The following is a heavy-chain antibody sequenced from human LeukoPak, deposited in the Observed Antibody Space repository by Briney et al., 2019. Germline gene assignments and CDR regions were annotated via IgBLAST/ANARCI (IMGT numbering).Heavy chain of an antibody. CDR1: GGSISSSNW. D-gene: IGHD5-18*01. Sequence: SETLSLTCAVSGGSISSSNWWSWLRQPPGKGLEWIGEIYHSGSTNYNPSLKSRVTISVDKSKNQFSLKLSSVTAADTAVYYCARSYEDTAMVTGWFDPWGQGTLVTVSS. CDR3: ARSYEDTAMVTGWFDP. J-gene: IGHJ5*02. CDR2: IYHSGST. V-gene: IGHV4-4*02.